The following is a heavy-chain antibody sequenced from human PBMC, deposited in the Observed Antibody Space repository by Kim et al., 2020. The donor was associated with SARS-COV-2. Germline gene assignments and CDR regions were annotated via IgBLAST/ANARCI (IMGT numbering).Heavy chain of an antibody. CDR3: ARVAGYCSSTSCYRGYHFDY. CDR2: IYSGGST. V-gene: IGHV3-53*04. Sequence: GGSLRLSCAASGFTVSSNYMSWVRQAPGKGLEWVSVIYSGGSTYYADSVKGRFTISRHNSKNTLYLQMNSLRAEDTAVYYCARVAGYCSSTSCYRGYHFDYWGQGTLVTVSS. D-gene: IGHD2-2*01. CDR1: GFTVSSNY. J-gene: IGHJ4*02.